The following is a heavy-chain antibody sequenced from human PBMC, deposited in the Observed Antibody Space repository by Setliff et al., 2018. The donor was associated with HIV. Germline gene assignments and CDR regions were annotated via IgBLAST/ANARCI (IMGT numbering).Heavy chain of an antibody. D-gene: IGHD1-26*01. J-gene: IGHJ3*02. CDR2: ISSYSDNT. CDR1: GYTFSNFA. V-gene: IGHV1-18*01. CDR3: ARIRAGALLNTFDI. Sequence: ASVKVSCKASGYTFSNFAIGWLRQAPGQGLEWMGWISSYSDNTFYARSLQGRVTMTTDTASSTSYMELRSLRSDDTAMYYCARIRAGALLNTFDIWAQGTMVTVSS.